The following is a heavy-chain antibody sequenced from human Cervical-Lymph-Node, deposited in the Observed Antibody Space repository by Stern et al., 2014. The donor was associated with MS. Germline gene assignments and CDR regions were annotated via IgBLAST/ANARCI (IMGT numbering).Heavy chain of an antibody. CDR1: EYTHNNYL. D-gene: IGHD2-15*01. CDR2: IKPNGAT. CDR3: AVRYCSGGRCYSVPDV. V-gene: IGHV1-46*02. Sequence: VQLVESGSEVKKPGASVKVSCKASEYTHNNYLIHWVRQAPGKRPDWMAVIKPNGATNYAQKVQDRVTMTTDASTSTFYMELSRLRSEDTAVYYCAVRYCSGGRCYSVPDVWGQGTTVIVSS. J-gene: IGHJ6*02.